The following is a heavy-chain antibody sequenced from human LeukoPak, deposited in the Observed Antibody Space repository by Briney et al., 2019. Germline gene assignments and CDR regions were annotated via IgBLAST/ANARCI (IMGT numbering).Heavy chain of an antibody. CDR3: AHLRHNTDCSSTSCLWPFDY. D-gene: IGHD2-2*01. CDR2: IYWNDDT. CDR1: GFSLTTSGVG. J-gene: IGHJ4*02. V-gene: IGHV2-5*01. Sequence: SGPTLVNPTQTLTLTCTFSGFSLTTSGVGVGWIRQPPGKALEWLALIYWNDDTRYSPSLESRLTITKDTSKNQVVLTMTNMDPVDTGTYYCAHLRHNTDCSSTSCLWPFDYWGQGTLVTVSS.